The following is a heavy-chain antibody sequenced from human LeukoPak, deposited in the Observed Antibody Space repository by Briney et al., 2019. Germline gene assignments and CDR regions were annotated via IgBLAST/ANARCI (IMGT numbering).Heavy chain of an antibody. D-gene: IGHD2-15*01. J-gene: IGHJ4*02. V-gene: IGHV3-64D*06. Sequence: GGSLRLSCSGSGFTFSTYTMHWVRHAPGKGREYVSSINTDGGNTYYADSAKGRYTISRDNSKNTLYLQMSSLSAEDRAVYYCSRRLPFDYWGQGTLVTVSS. CDR3: SRRLPFDY. CDR2: INTDGGNT. CDR1: GFTFSTYT.